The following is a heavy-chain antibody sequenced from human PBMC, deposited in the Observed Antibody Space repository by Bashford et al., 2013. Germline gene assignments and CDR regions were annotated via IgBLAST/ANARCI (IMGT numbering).Heavy chain of an antibody. CDR3: VRVGDYAYGYFDL. V-gene: IGHV1-8*01. CDR1: GYSFITND. D-gene: IGHD4-17*01. J-gene: IGHJ2*01. CDR2: INPNNGDT. Sequence: ASVKVSCKASGYSFITNDINWVRQATGQGLEWMGWINPNNGDTAYAQKFQGRVTITRNTSISTVYMELTSLRSEDTAVYYCVRVGDYAYGYFDLWGRGTLVTVSS.